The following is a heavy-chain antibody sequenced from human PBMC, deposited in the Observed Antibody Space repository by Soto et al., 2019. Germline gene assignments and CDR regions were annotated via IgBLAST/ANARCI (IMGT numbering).Heavy chain of an antibody. CDR2: IYHSGST. V-gene: IGHV4-30-2*01. Sequence: QLQLQESGSGLVKPSQTLSLTCAVSGGSISSGGYSWSWIRQPPGKGLEWIGFIYHSGSTYYNPSLKSRVTISVDRSKDQFSLKLSSVPAADTAVYYCAGGIAARPLGYWGQGTLVTVSS. CDR3: AGGIAARPLGY. CDR1: GGSISSGGYS. D-gene: IGHD6-6*01. J-gene: IGHJ4*02.